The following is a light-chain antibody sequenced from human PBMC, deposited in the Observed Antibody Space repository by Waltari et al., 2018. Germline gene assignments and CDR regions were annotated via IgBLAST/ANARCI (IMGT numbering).Light chain of an antibody. CDR2: GAS. CDR3: QQYSSYPLT. J-gene: IGKJ4*01. CDR1: QDIGNF. V-gene: IGKV1-16*02. Sequence: DIQMTQSPYSLSASVGDRVTITCRASQDIGNFLAWFKQKPGKAPKSLIYGASSLQSGVPSNFSGSGSGTDFVLTISSVQPGDFATYYCQQYSSYPLTFGGGTKVEIK.